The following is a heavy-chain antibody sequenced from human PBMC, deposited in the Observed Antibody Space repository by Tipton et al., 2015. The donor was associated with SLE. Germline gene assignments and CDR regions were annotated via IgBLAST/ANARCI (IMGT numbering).Heavy chain of an antibody. CDR1: GGSISSYY. CDR2: IYYSGST. V-gene: IGHV4-59*12. Sequence: TLSLTYTVSGGSISSYYWSWIRQPPGKGLEWIVYIYYSGSTNYNPSLKSRVTISVDTSKNQFSLKLSSVTAADTAVYYCARRGNTYYYDGSGYYIDYYYMDVWGKGTTVTVSS. D-gene: IGHD3-22*01. J-gene: IGHJ6*03. CDR3: ARRGNTYYYDGSGYYIDYYYMDV.